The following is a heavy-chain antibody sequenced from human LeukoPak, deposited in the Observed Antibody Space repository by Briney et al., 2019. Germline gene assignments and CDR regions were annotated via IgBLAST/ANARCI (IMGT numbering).Heavy chain of an antibody. CDR2: TSSSSSYI. CDR3: ARDSTVTAFDY. Sequence: GGSLRLSCAASGFTFSSYSMNWVRQAPGKGLEWVSSTSSSSSYIYYADSVKGRFTISRDNAKNSLYLQMNSLRAEDTAVYYCARDSTVTAFDYWGQGTLVTVSS. D-gene: IGHD4-17*01. J-gene: IGHJ4*02. CDR1: GFTFSSYS. V-gene: IGHV3-21*01.